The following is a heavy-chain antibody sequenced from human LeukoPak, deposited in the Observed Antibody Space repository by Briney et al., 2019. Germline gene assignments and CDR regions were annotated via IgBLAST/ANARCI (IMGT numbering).Heavy chain of an antibody. CDR2: IYYSGST. CDR3: ARGRSRITSRDAFDI. D-gene: IGHD3-10*01. J-gene: IGHJ3*02. Sequence: PSETLSLTCTVSGGSISSGGYCWSWIRQHPGKGLEWIGYIYYSGSTYYNPSLKSRVTISVDTSKNQFSLKPSSVTAADTAVYYCARGRSRITSRDAFDIWGQGTMVTVSS. CDR1: GGSISSGGYC. V-gene: IGHV4-31*03.